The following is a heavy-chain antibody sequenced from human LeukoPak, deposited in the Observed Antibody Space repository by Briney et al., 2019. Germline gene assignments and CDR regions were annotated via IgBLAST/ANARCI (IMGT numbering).Heavy chain of an antibody. J-gene: IGHJ6*02. CDR1: GFTFSSYA. D-gene: IGHD5-18*01. V-gene: IGHV3-23*01. Sequence: PGGSLRLCCAASGFTFSSYAMSWVRQATGKGLEWVSAISGGGINTYYADSVRGRFTISRDNSKNTLYLQMSSLRAEDTAVYYCVKRAWIQLWDYGMDVWGQGTTVTVSS. CDR2: ISGGGINT. CDR3: VKRAWIQLWDYGMDV.